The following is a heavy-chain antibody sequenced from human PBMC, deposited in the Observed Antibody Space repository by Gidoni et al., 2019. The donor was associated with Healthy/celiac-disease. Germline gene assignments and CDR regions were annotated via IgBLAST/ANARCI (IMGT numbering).Heavy chain of an antibody. D-gene: IGHD1-26*01. CDR1: GFTFSNYA. CDR3: AKEKVGATTGWIDC. V-gene: IGHV3-23*01. CDR2: ISGSGGST. J-gene: IGHJ4*02. Sequence: EVQLLESGGGLVQPGGSLRLSCAASGFTFSNYALSWVRQAPGKGLEWVSGISGSGGSTYNADSGRGRFTISRDKSKNTVYLQMNSLRAEDTAMYYCAKEKVGATTGWIDCWGQGALVIVSS.